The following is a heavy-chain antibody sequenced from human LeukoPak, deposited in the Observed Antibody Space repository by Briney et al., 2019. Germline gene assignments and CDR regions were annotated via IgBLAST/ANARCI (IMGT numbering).Heavy chain of an antibody. V-gene: IGHV3-23*01. CDR2: VATNDDTT. Sequence: GGSLRLSCAASGFTFSNYVMNWVRQAPGKGLEWVSTVATNDDTTFYADSVKGRFTISRDNSKNSLYLQMNSLRAEDTAVYYCARDLYGIAVAYFDYWGQGTLVTVSS. J-gene: IGHJ4*02. CDR3: ARDLYGIAVAYFDY. CDR1: GFTFSNYV. D-gene: IGHD6-19*01.